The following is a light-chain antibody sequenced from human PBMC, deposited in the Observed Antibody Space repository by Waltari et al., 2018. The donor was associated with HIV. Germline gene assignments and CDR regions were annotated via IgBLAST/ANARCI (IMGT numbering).Light chain of an antibody. Sequence: EIVMTQSPATLSVSPGGRATLSCRASQSVSTNLAWYQQKPGQAPVLLISDASSRATGVPARFSGSASGTEFTLTISNLQSEDFAVYYCQQYHNWPPWTFGQGTKVEIK. V-gene: IGKV3-15*01. CDR3: QQYHNWPPWT. J-gene: IGKJ1*01. CDR2: DAS. CDR1: QSVSTN.